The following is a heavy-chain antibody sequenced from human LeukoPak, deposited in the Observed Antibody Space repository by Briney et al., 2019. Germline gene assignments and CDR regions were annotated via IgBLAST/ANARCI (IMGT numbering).Heavy chain of an antibody. CDR1: GFTLSSYG. CDR3: ARDPLSGKKPNYYYYGMDV. V-gene: IGHV3-33*01. CDR2: IWYDGSNK. D-gene: IGHD5-12*01. Sequence: GGSLRLSRAASGFTLSSYGMHWVRQAPGKGLEWVAVIWYDGSNKYYADSVKGRFTISRDNSKNTLYLQMNSLRAEDTAVYYCARDPLSGKKPNYYYYGMDVWGQGTTVTVSS. J-gene: IGHJ6*02.